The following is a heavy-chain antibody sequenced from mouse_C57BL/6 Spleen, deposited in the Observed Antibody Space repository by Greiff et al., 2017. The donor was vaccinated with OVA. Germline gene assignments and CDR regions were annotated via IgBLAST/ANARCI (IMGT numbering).Heavy chain of an antibody. V-gene: IGHV1-50*01. CDR1: GYTFPSYW. J-gene: IGHJ2*01. D-gene: IGHD1-1*01. Sequence: QVQLQQPGAELVKPGASVKLSCKASGYTFPSYWMQWVKQRPGQGLEWIGEIDPSDSYTNYNQKFKGKATLTVDTSSSTAYMQLSSLTSEDSAVYYCARRRGSSPFDYWGQGTTLTVSS. CDR3: ARRRGSSPFDY. CDR2: IDPSDSYT.